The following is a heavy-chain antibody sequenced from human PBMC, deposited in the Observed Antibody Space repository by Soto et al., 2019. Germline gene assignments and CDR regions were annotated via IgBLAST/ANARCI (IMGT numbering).Heavy chain of an antibody. CDR2: ISAYNGNT. J-gene: IGHJ6*02. Sequence: QVQLVQSGAEVKKPGASVKVSCKASGYTFTSYGISWVRQAPGQGLEWMGWISAYNGNTNYAQKLQGRVTMTTDTSTSTAYMELRSLRSDDTAVYYCARVRTVVPAAIPALGMDFWGQGTTVTVSS. V-gene: IGHV1-18*04. CDR1: GYTFTSYG. D-gene: IGHD2-2*01. CDR3: ARVRTVVPAAIPALGMDF.